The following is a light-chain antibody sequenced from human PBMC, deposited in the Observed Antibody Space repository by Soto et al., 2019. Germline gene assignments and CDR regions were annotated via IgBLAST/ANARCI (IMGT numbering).Light chain of an antibody. J-gene: IGKJ1*01. Sequence: DIQMTQSPSTLSASVGDRGTITCRASQRISSWLAWYQQKPGKAPKLLIYKASSLESGVPSRFSGSESGTEFTLSITSLQHDDFATYYCQQYDSFPRTFGQGTKVHIK. CDR2: KAS. V-gene: IGKV1-5*03. CDR3: QQYDSFPRT. CDR1: QRISSW.